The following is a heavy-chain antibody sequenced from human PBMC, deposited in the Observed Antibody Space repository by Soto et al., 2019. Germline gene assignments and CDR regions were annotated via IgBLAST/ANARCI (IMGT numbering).Heavy chain of an antibody. CDR3: ARGSGVSNLYYSYGMDV. CDR1: GYTFTSDH. J-gene: IGHJ6*02. CDR2: INPNSGGT. V-gene: IGHV1-2*04. Sequence: ASVKVSCKASGYTFTSDHMRWVRQAPGQGLEWMGIINPNSGGTNYAQKFQGWVTMTRDTSISTAYMELSRLRADDTAVYYCARGSGVSNLYYSYGMDVWGQGTTVTVSS. D-gene: IGHD1-26*01.